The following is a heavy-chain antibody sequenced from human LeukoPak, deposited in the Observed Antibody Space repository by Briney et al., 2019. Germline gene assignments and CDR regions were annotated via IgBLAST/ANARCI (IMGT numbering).Heavy chain of an antibody. D-gene: IGHD3-10*01. Sequence: GGSLRLSCAASGFTVSSNYMSWVRQAPGKGLEWVSIIYSGGTIYYADSVKGRFTISRDNPKNMVYLQMSSLRAEDTAVYYCARGGVSGYGSHFDYWGQGTLVTVSS. CDR3: ARGGVSGYGSHFDY. J-gene: IGHJ4*02. CDR1: GFTVSSNY. CDR2: IYSGGTI. V-gene: IGHV3-53*01.